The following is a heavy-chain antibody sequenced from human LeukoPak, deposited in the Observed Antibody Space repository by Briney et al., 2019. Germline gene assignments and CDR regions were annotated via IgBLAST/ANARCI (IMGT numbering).Heavy chain of an antibody. CDR2: MNEYGTEK. D-gene: IGHD2-2*01. V-gene: IGHV3-7*01. J-gene: IGHJ4*02. Sequence: PGGSLTLSCAASGFTFSRYWMNWVRQAPGKGLEWGANMNEYGTEKYYVGSVRGRFTISRDNAEKSLFLHMNSLRVEDTAVYRCARVLYGSSVNVIDYWGPGTLVTVSS. CDR3: ARVLYGSSVNVIDY. CDR1: GFTFSRYW.